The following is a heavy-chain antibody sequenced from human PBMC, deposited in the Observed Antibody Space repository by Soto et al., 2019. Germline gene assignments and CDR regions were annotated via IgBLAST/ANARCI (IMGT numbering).Heavy chain of an antibody. Sequence: PSETLSLTCTVSGGSISSYYWSWIRQPPGKGPEWIGYIYYSGGTNYNPSLKSRVTISVDSSKNHFSLKLSSVTAADTAVYYCARRYGGNLDYWGQGTLVTVSS. CDR3: ARRYGGNLDY. D-gene: IGHD1-26*01. V-gene: IGHV4-59*08. CDR1: GGSISSYY. CDR2: IYYSGGT. J-gene: IGHJ4*02.